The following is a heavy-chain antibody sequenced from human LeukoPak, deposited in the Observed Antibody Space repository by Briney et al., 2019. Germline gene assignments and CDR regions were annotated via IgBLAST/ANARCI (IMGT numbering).Heavy chain of an antibody. J-gene: IGHJ3*02. CDR3: ARTDPWAADDAFDI. D-gene: IGHD7-27*01. CDR1: GGSISSDSYY. V-gene: IGHV4-61*02. Sequence: SETLSLTCTVSGGSISSDSYYWNWIRQPAGKGLEWIGRMYITESTNYNPSLKSRVTISVDTSKNQFSLKLSSVTAADTAVYYCARTDPWAADDAFDIWGQGTMVIVSS. CDR2: MYITEST.